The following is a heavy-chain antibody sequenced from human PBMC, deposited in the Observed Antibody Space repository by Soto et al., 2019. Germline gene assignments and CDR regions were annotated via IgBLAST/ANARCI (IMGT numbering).Heavy chain of an antibody. CDR1: GYTFTGYY. J-gene: IGHJ6*02. D-gene: IGHD4-17*01. Sequence: QVQLVQSGAEVKKPGASVKVSCKASGYTFTGYYMHWVRQAPGQGLEWMGWINPNSGGTNYAQKFQGRVTMTRDTSISTAYMELSRLRSDDTAVYYCAREVAGDYVNYGMDVWGQGTTLIVSS. CDR2: INPNSGGT. V-gene: IGHV1-2*02. CDR3: AREVAGDYVNYGMDV.